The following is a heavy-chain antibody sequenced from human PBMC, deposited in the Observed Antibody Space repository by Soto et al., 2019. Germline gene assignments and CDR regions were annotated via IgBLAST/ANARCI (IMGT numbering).Heavy chain of an antibody. D-gene: IGHD3-9*01. J-gene: IGHJ4*02. V-gene: IGHV4-61*01. CDR2: IYYSGST. Sequence: KPSETLSLTCTVSGGSVSSGSYYWSWIRQPPGKGLEWIGYIYYSGSTNYNPSLKSRVTISVDTSKNQFSLKLSSVTAADTAVYYCARVLEYYDILTGLYQVYYFDYWGQGTLVTVSS. CDR3: ARVLEYYDILTGLYQVYYFDY. CDR1: GGSVSSGSYY.